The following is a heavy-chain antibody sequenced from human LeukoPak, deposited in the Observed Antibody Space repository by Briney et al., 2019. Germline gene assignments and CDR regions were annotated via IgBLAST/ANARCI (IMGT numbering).Heavy chain of an antibody. CDR3: AIAVGGNNIWFES. J-gene: IGHJ5*01. CDR2: INPSGGST. D-gene: IGHD1-26*01. CDR1: GYTFTSYY. Sequence: ASVKVSCKASGYTFTSYYMHWVRQAPGQGLEWMGIINPSGGSTSYAQKFQGRVTMTRDTSTSTVYMELSSLRSEDTAIHYCAIAVGGNNIWFESWGQGTLVTVSS. V-gene: IGHV1-46*01.